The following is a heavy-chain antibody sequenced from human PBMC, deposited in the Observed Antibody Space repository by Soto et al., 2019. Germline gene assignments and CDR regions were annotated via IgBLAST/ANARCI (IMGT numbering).Heavy chain of an antibody. CDR3: ARAGTGWYWFDP. CDR2: LNYDGSTT. J-gene: IGHJ5*02. Sequence: EVQLVESGGGLVQPGGSLRLSCAASGFTFSSDWMHWVRQVPGKGLVWVARLNYDGSTTTYADSVTGRFTISRDNARNTLYLQMNSLRAEASGVYYCARAGTGWYWFDPWGQGTLVTVSS. CDR1: GFTFSSDW. V-gene: IGHV3-74*01. D-gene: IGHD6-19*01.